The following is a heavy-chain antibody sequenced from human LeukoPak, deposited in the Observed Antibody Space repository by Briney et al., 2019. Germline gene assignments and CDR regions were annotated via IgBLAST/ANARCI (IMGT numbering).Heavy chain of an antibody. Sequence: GGSLRLSCAASGFTFRSYGMHWVRQAPGKGLEWVAVISYDGSNKYYADSVKGRFTISRDNSKNTLYLQMNSLRAEDTAVYYFANLLIIAATVGDFDYWSHGTLVTV. D-gene: IGHD6-25*01. CDR1: GFTFRSYG. CDR2: ISYDGSNK. CDR3: ANLLIIAATVGDFDY. V-gene: IGHV3-30*18. J-gene: IGHJ4*01.